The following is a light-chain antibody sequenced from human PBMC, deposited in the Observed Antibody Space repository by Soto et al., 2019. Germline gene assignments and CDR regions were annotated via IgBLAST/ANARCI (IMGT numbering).Light chain of an antibody. CDR1: SSDVGGYNY. CDR3: SSYTTSNTRQIV. V-gene: IGLV2-14*03. CDR2: DVS. Sequence: QSVLTQPASGTGFPGQSITISCTGTSSDVGGYNYVSWYQHHPGKAPKLMIFDVSNRPSGVSNRFSGSKSGNTASLTISGLQPEDEADYYCSSYTTSNTRQIVFGTGTKVTV. J-gene: IGLJ1*01.